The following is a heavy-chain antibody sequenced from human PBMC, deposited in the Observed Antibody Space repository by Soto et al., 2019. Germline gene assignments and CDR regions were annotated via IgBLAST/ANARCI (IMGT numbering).Heavy chain of an antibody. Sequence: ASVKVSCKASGYTFTSYAMHWVRQAPGQRLEWMGWINAGNGNTKYSQKFQGRVTITRDTSASTAYMELRSLRSEDTAVYYCAREPFAAARDYYYGMDVWGQGTTVTVSS. CDR3: AREPFAAARDYYYGMDV. D-gene: IGHD2-2*01. J-gene: IGHJ6*02. V-gene: IGHV1-3*01. CDR1: GYTFTSYA. CDR2: INAGNGNT.